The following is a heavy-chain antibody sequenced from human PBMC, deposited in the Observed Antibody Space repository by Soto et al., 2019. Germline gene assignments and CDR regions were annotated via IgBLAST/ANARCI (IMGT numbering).Heavy chain of an antibody. D-gene: IGHD3-22*01. J-gene: IGHJ4*02. Sequence: GGSLRLSCAASGFTFSSYGMHWVRQAPGKGLEWVAVISYDGSNKYYADSVKGRFTISRDNSKNTLYLQMNSLRAEDTAVYYCAKDRREFEYYDSSGYYSPLDCRGQGTRVTVSS. CDR3: AKDRREFEYYDSSGYYSPLDC. V-gene: IGHV3-30*18. CDR1: GFTFSSYG. CDR2: ISYDGSNK.